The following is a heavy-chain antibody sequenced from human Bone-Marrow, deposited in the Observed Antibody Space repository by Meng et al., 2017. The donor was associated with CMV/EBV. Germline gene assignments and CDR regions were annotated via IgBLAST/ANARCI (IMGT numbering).Heavy chain of an antibody. CDR3: ARYTFGGVRVYYYGMDV. J-gene: IGHJ6*01. Sequence: SETLSLTCAVYGGSFSGYYWSWIRQPPGKGLEWIGEINHSGSTYYNPSLKSRVTISVDTSKNQFSLKLSSVTAADTAVYYCARYTFGGVRVYYYGMDVWGQGTTVTVSS. V-gene: IGHV4-34*01. CDR2: INHSGST. D-gene: IGHD3-16*01. CDR1: GGSFSGYY.